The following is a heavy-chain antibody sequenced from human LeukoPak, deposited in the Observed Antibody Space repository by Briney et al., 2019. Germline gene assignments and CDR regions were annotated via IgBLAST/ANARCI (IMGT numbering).Heavy chain of an antibody. V-gene: IGHV3-23*01. CDR1: GFTFSSYA. Sequence: GASLRLSCAASGFTFSSYAMSWVRQAPGKGLEWVSAISGSGGSTSYADSVKGRFTISRDNSKKTLYLQMKSLRAEDTAVYYCAKDPGGYGDYLDYWGQGTLVTVSS. D-gene: IGHD4-17*01. CDR2: ISGSGGST. CDR3: AKDPGGYGDYLDY. J-gene: IGHJ4*02.